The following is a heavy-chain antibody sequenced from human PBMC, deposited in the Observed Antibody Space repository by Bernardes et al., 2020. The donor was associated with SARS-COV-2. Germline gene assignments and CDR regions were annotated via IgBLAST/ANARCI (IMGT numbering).Heavy chain of an antibody. D-gene: IGHD3-3*01. V-gene: IGHV3-43*01. CDR3: ATERQSLTIFGVGHDAFDF. CDR1: GFTFEDYT. Sequence: GGSLRLSCAASGFTFEDYTMHWVRQVPGKGLEWVYLISWDGSTTNYADSVKGRFFISRDSSRNTLHLQMNSLRKEDTALYYCATERQSLTIFGVGHDAFDFWGQGTMVTVSS. J-gene: IGHJ3*01. CDR2: ISWDGSTT.